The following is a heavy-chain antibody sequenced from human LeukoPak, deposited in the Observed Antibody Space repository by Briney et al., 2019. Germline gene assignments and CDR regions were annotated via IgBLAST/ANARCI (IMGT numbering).Heavy chain of an antibody. J-gene: IGHJ4*02. D-gene: IGHD2-8*01. CDR2: IYYSGST. Sequence: SETLSLTCTVSGGSIRSSSYYWGWIRQPPGKGLEWIGSIYYSGSTYYNPSLKSRVTISVDTSKNQFSLKLSSVTAADTAVYYCASPLGYCTNGVCYVYWGQGTLVTVSS. CDR3: ASPLGYCTNGVCYVY. V-gene: IGHV4-39*01. CDR1: GGSIRSSSYY.